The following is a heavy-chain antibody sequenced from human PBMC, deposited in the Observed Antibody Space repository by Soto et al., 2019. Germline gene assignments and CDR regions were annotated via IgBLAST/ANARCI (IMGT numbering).Heavy chain of an antibody. CDR2: IIPIFGTA. D-gene: IGHD2-2*01. V-gene: IGHV1-69*13. J-gene: IGHJ4*02. Sequence: SVKVSCKASGGTFSSYAISWVRQAPGQGLEWMGGIIPIFGTANYAQKFQGRVTITADESTSTAYMKLSSLRSEDTAVFFFAIASDIVVVPAAEIDYWGQGTLVTVSS. CDR3: AIASDIVVVPAAEIDY. CDR1: GGTFSSYA.